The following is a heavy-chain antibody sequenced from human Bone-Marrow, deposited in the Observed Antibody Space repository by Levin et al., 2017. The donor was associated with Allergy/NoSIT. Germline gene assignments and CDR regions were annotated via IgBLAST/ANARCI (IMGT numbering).Heavy chain of an antibody. CDR2: IYHSGST. CDR3: ARVRDYGDTLGGY. D-gene: IGHD4-17*01. J-gene: IGHJ4*02. Sequence: SETLSLTCAVSGYSISSGYYWGWIRQPPGKGLEWIGSIYHSGSTYYNPSLKSRVTISVDTSKNQFSLKLSSVTAADTAVYYCARVRDYGDTLGGYWGQGTLVTVSS. V-gene: IGHV4-38-2*01. CDR1: GYSISSGYY.